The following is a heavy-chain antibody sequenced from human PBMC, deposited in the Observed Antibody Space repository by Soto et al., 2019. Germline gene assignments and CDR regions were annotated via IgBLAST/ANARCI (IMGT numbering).Heavy chain of an antibody. CDR2: ISWNSGSI. J-gene: IGHJ4*02. CDR3: ASRGYSGYDSYFDY. D-gene: IGHD5-12*01. Sequence: DVQLVESGGGLVQPGRSLRLSCAASGFTFDDYAMHWVRQAPGKGLEWVSGISWNSGSIGYADSVKGRFTISRDNAKNSLYLQMNSLRAEDTALYYCASRGYSGYDSYFDYWGQGTLVTVSS. V-gene: IGHV3-9*01. CDR1: GFTFDDYA.